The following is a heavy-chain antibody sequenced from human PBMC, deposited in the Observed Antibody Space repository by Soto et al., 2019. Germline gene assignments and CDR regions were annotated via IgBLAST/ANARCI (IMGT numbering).Heavy chain of an antibody. J-gene: IGHJ6*02. V-gene: IGHV4-39*01. CDR3: VFYGSGSYYLSHYGMDV. CDR1: GGSISSSSYY. D-gene: IGHD3-10*01. Sequence: QLQLQESGPGLVKPSETLSLTCTVSGGSISSSSYYWGWIRQPPGKGLEWIGSIYYSGSTYNNPSLKSRVTISVDTSKNQFSLKLSSVTAADTAVYYCVFYGSGSYYLSHYGMDVWGQGTTVTVSS. CDR2: IYYSGST.